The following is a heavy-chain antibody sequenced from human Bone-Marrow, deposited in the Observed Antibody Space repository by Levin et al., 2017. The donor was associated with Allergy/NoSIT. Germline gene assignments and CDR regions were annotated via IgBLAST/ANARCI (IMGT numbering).Heavy chain of an antibody. J-gene: IGHJ4*02. CDR3: ARDSGFSSFLDS. V-gene: IGHV4-61*02. Sequence: SETLSLTCTVSGASISGGSYYWTWIRQPAGKGLEWIGRIYTNGDTNYTPSLKSRVSISFDRSNNHCSLKVTSVTAADTAMDYCARDSGFSSFLDSWGQGTLVTVSS. CDR2: IYTNGDT. CDR1: GASISGGSYY. D-gene: IGHD6-6*01.